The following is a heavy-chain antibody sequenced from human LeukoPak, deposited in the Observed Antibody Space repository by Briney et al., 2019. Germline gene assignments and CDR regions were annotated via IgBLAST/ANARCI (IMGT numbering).Heavy chain of an antibody. CDR3: TTVALYDSSGYYSDY. CDR2: IKSKTDGGTA. J-gene: IGHJ4*02. CDR1: GFAFSKAW. Sequence: GGSLRLSCAASGFAFSKAWMNWVRQAPGKGLEWVGRIKSKTDGGTADYATPVKGRFTILRDDSKKMLFLQMNSLKTEDTAVYYCTTVALYDSSGYYSDYWGQGTLVTVSS. V-gene: IGHV3-15*01. D-gene: IGHD3-22*01.